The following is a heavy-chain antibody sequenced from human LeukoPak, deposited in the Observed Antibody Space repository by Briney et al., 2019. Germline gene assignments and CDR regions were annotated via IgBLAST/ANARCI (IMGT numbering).Heavy chain of an antibody. D-gene: IGHD3-22*01. V-gene: IGHV3-7*01. J-gene: IGHJ4*02. Sequence: GGPLRLSCAASGFSFRSHWMSWVRQAPGKGLEWVANINQDGSEKYYVDSVKGRFTISRDNTKNSLYLQMNSLRAEDTAVYYCAMIKEGWGQGTLVSVSS. CDR1: GFSFRSHW. CDR2: INQDGSEK. CDR3: AMIKEG.